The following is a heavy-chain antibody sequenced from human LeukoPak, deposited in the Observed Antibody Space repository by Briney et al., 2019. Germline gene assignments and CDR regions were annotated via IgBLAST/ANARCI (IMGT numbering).Heavy chain of an antibody. CDR2: INHSGST. CDR1: GGSFSGYY. V-gene: IGHV4-34*01. Sequence: PSETLSLTCAVYGGSFSGYYWSWIRQPPGKGLEWIGEINHSGSTNYNPSLKSRVTISVDRSKNQFSLKLSSVTAADTAVYYCAREKKTAGTTGNYYFDYWGQGTLVTVSS. D-gene: IGHD1-1*01. CDR3: AREKKTAGTTGNYYFDY. J-gene: IGHJ4*02.